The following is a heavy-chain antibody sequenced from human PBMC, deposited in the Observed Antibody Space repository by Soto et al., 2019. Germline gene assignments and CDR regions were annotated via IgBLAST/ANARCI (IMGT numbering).Heavy chain of an antibody. Sequence: QVQLQESGPGLLKPSQILSLTCSVSGGSISSGGYYWTWIRQRPGKGLEWIGFVYYSGITYHSPSLARRFSLSVDTSQHQFSLRLTSVTAADPAVYCWAGCVRPRPFDGGFGLDVWGQGTTVAVS. J-gene: IGHJ6*02. CDR1: GGSISSGGYY. CDR2: VYYSGIT. CDR3: AGCVRPRPFDGGFGLDV. V-gene: IGHV4-31*03. D-gene: IGHD3-10*01.